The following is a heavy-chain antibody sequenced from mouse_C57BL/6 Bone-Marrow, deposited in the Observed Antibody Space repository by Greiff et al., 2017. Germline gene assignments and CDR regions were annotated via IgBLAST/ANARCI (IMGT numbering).Heavy chain of an antibody. CDR1: GFNIKDYY. Sequence: EVKLQESGAELVRPGASVKLSCTASGFNIKDYYMHWVKQRPEQGLEWIGRIDPEDGDTEYAPKFQGKATMTADTSSNTAYLQLSSLTSEDTAVYYCTRNDGYSRFAYWGQGTLVTVSA. V-gene: IGHV14-1*01. CDR2: IDPEDGDT. D-gene: IGHD2-3*01. J-gene: IGHJ3*01. CDR3: TRNDGYSRFAY.